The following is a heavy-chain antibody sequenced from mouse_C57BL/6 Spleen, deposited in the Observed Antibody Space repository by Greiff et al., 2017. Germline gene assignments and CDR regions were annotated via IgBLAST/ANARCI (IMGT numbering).Heavy chain of an antibody. CDR1: GYTFTSYW. J-gene: IGHJ3*01. CDR2: IDPSDSYT. Sequence: QVQLKQSGAELVMPGASVKLSCKASGYTFTSYWMHWVKQRPGQGLEWIGEIDPSDSYTNYNQKFKGKSTLTVDKSSSTAYMQLSSLTSEDSAVYYCARSRVTTGGHLIYWGQGTLVTVSA. CDR3: ARSRVTTGGHLIY. V-gene: IGHV1-69*01. D-gene: IGHD2-5*01.